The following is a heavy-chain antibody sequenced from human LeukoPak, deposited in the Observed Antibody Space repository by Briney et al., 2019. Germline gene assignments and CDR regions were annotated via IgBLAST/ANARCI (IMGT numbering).Heavy chain of an antibody. CDR1: GFTFSKYG. Sequence: GGSLRLSCAASGFTFSKYGIHWVREAPGKGLEGVAFIFYDGVKDYYADSVKGRFTISRDNSKNTVFLQTNSLRGDDTPVYYCAKDRLAYKYYYYMDVWGKGTAVTVSS. V-gene: IGHV3-30*02. J-gene: IGHJ6*03. D-gene: IGHD2-21*01. CDR3: AKDRLAYKYYYYMDV. CDR2: IFYDGVKD.